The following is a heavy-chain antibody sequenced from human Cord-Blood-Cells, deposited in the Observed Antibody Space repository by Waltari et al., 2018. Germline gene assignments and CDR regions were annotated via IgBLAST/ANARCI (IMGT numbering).Heavy chain of an antibody. CDR3: ATYSEGYCSSTSCYDY. CDR1: GGTSRSYA. Sequence: QVQLVQSGAEVKKPGSSVKVSCKASGGTSRSYAISWVRQAPGQGLEWMGGIIPIFGTANYAQKFQGRVTITADESTSTAYMELSSLRSEDTAVYYCATYSEGYCSSTSCYDYWGQGTLVTVSS. CDR2: IIPIFGTA. V-gene: IGHV1-69*12. J-gene: IGHJ4*02. D-gene: IGHD2-2*01.